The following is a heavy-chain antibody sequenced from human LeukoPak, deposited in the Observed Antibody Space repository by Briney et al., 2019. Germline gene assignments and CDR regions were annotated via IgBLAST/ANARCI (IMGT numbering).Heavy chain of an antibody. CDR3: ARETAGFDI. CDR1: EYTFTGYY. D-gene: IGHD2-21*02. V-gene: IGHV1-2*02. J-gene: IGHJ3*02. CDR2: INPNSGAT. Sequence: ASVKVSCKASEYTFTGYYMHWVRQAPGQGLEWMGWINPNSGATDYAQNFQGRVTLTRDTSISTAYMELSRLRSDDTAVYYCARETAGFDIWGQETMVTVSS.